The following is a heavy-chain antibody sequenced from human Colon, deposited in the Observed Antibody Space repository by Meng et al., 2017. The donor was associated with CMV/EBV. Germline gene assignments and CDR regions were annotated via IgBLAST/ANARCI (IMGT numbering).Heavy chain of an antibody. D-gene: IGHD2-2*02. CDR3: VKGRGFCSANSCYNWFDP. Sequence: GESLKISCAASGFTFSDYSMNWVRQAPGKGPEWVAVISSSGSNTFYADSVKGRFTISRDNSKDTVYLQMNGLRAEDTAFYYCVKGRGFCSANSCYNWFDPWGQGTLVTVSS. J-gene: IGHJ5*02. CDR1: GFTFSDYS. CDR2: ISSSGSNT. V-gene: IGHV3-23*01.